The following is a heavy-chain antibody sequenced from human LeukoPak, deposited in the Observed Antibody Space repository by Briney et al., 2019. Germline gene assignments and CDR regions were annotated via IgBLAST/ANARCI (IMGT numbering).Heavy chain of an antibody. CDR2: IKKKADGGTT. CDR3: TTGSS. V-gene: IGHV3-15*01. J-gene: IGHJ5*02. Sequence: GGSLRPSCAAPAFTFSDAWMSWVRQAPGKGLEWVGRIKKKADGGTTDYAAPVKGRFTMSRDDSKNILYLQMNSLKTEDTAVYHCTTGSSLGQGTLVTVSS. CDR1: AFTFSDAW.